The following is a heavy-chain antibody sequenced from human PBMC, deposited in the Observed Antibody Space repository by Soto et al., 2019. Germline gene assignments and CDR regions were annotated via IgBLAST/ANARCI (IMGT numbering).Heavy chain of an antibody. Sequence: QVQLVESGGGVVQPGRSLRLSCAASGFTFSGYGMHWVRQAPGKGLEWVAVVSYDGSDKYYADSVKGRFTISRDNSKNTLYLQVNSLRTEDTAVYYCATSVVSPPYYYYGMDVWGQGTTVTVSS. V-gene: IGHV3-30*03. D-gene: IGHD2-2*01. CDR1: GFTFSGYG. CDR2: VSYDGSDK. CDR3: ATSVVSPPYYYYGMDV. J-gene: IGHJ6*02.